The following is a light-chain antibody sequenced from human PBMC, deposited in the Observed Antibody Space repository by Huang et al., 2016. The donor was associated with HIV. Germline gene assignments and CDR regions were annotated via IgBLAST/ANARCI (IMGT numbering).Light chain of an antibody. V-gene: IGKV1-27*01. CDR2: FAS. Sequence: DIQMTQSPSSLSAFVGDTVTITCRASQVIGNSLAWYQQKPGRPPKLLIYFASNLQSGVPSRFSGSGSGTEFTLTISNLQTEDVATYYCQKYDSAPRTFGQGTRV. J-gene: IGKJ1*01. CDR1: QVIGNS. CDR3: QKYDSAPRT.